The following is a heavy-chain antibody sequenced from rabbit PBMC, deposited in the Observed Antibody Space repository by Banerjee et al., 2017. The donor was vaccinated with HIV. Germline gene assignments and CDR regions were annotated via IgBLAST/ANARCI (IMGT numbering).Heavy chain of an antibody. CDR1: GFSFSSSYW. CDR2: IYVGSSGDT. CDR3: ARDLAGVIGWNFNL. D-gene: IGHD4-1*01. Sequence: QEQLEESGGDLVKPGGSLTLSCTASGFSFSSSYWICWVRQAPGKGLEWIACIYVGSSGDTYYASWAKGRFTISKTSSTTVTLQMTSLTAADTATYFCARDLAGVIGWNFNLWGQGTLVTVS. J-gene: IGHJ4*01. V-gene: IGHV1S45*01.